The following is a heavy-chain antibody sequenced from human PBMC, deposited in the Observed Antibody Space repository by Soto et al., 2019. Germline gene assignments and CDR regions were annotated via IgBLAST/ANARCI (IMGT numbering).Heavy chain of an antibody. D-gene: IGHD4-17*01. CDR1: GGSISSVGYS. V-gene: IGHV4-61*08. J-gene: IGHJ4*02. CDR3: ARRYGASFDY. Sequence: PSETLSLTCAVSGGSISSVGYSWNWIRQPPGKGLEWIGYIYHSGSTHYNPSLKSRVTISVDTSKNQFSLKLSSVTAADTAVYYCARRYGASFDYWGQGTLVTVSS. CDR2: IYHSGST.